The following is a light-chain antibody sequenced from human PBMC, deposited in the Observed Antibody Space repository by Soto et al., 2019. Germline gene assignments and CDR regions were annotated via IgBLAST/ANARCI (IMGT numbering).Light chain of an antibody. CDR2: GAS. Sequence: IVMTQSPATLSMSPGERATLSCRASQSLNRDLAWYQQKPGQSPRLLIFGASIRATGIPARFSGSGCGTEFPLTIGSLQSEDCALYYCQQYNNWAGTFGQGTKVEI. J-gene: IGKJ1*01. CDR1: QSLNRD. V-gene: IGKV3-15*01. CDR3: QQYNNWAGT.